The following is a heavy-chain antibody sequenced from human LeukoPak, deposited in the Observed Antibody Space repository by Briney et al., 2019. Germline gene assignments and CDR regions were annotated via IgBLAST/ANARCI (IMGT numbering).Heavy chain of an antibody. D-gene: IGHD6-13*01. Sequence: PSETLSLTCTVSGGSISSSSYYWGWIRQPPGKGLEWIGSIYYSGSTCYNPSLKSRVTISVDTSKNQFSLKLSSVTAADTAVYYCARGRFSSSWYGNWFDPWGQGTLVTVSS. CDR2: IYYSGST. CDR3: ARGRFSSSWYGNWFDP. CDR1: GGSISSSSYY. J-gene: IGHJ5*02. V-gene: IGHV4-39*01.